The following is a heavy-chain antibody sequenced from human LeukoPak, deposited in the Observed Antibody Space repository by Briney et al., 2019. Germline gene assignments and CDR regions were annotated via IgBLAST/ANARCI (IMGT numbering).Heavy chain of an antibody. Sequence: SVKVSCKASGYTFTSYAINWVRQAPGQGLEWMGGIIPIFGTADYAQKFQDRVTITADDSTSTAYMELSSLTSEDTAVYYCARGQSGLHFDYWGQGTLVTVSS. CDR2: IIPIFGTA. CDR1: GYTFTSYA. V-gene: IGHV1-69*01. J-gene: IGHJ4*02. CDR3: ARGQSGLHFDY. D-gene: IGHD2-15*01.